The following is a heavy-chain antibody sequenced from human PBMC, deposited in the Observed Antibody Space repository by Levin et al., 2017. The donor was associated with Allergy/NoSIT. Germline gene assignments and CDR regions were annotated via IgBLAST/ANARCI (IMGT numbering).Heavy chain of an antibody. J-gene: IGHJ3*01. CDR1: GGSFSTYT. CDR3: ARQIDGYAKCGAFDV. Sequence: SVKVSCKASGGSFSTYTISWLRQAPGQGLEWMGRIVPILDITNYAQKFQGRVTITADKSTNTAYMELSSLRSEDTAVFYCARQIDGYAKCGAFDVWGQGTMVTVSS. CDR2: IVPILDIT. V-gene: IGHV1-69*02. D-gene: IGHD5-18*01.